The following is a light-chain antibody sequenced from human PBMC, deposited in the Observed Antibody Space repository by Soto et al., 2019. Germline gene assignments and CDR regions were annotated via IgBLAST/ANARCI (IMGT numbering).Light chain of an antibody. J-gene: IGKJ2*01. Sequence: DIQLTQFPSTRSASVGDTVTITCRASQSIQPFLAWYQQRPGKAPKLLIYLASRLESGVASRFSGTGSGTEFGTEFTLTISNLQPDDFALYFCKHYNSHSFYTFGQGPKWEVK. CDR2: LAS. CDR1: QSIQPF. V-gene: IGKV1-5*03. CDR3: KHYNSHSFYT.